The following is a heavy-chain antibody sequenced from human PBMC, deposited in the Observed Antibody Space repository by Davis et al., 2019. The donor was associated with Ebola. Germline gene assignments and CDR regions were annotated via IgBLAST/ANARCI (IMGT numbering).Heavy chain of an antibody. V-gene: IGHV4-34*01. D-gene: IGHD3-3*01. CDR1: GGSFSGYY. CDR2: INHSGRT. Sequence: SETLSLTCAVYGGSFSGYYWSWIRQPPGKGLEWIEEINHSGRTNYNPSLKSRVTISVDTSKNQFSLKLISVTAADTAVYYCARLKAHYDFWSGYYYYYYYGMDVWGQGTTVTVSS. CDR3: ARLKAHYDFWSGYYYYYYYGMDV. J-gene: IGHJ6*02.